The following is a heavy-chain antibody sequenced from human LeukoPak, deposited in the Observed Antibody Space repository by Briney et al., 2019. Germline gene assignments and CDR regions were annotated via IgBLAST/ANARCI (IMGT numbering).Heavy chain of an antibody. V-gene: IGHV3-21*01. CDR3: ARDPHYDSSGYHDY. CDR2: ISSSSSYI. CDR1: GFTFSSYA. D-gene: IGHD3-22*01. J-gene: IGHJ4*02. Sequence: GGSLRLSCAASGFTFSSYAMSWVRQAPGKGLEWVSSISSSSSYIYYADSVKGRFTISRDNAKNSLYLQMNSLRAEDTAVYYCARDPHYDSSGYHDYWGQGTLVTVSS.